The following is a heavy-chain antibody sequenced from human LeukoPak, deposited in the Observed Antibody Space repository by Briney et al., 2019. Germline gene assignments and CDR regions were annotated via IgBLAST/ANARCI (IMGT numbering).Heavy chain of an antibody. Sequence: PSETLSLTCAVYGGSFSPYYWSWLRQSPDKGLEWIGEINHSRSTNYNPSLKSRVTISVDTSKNQFSLKLSSVTAADTAVYYCARSILRYYYAASGYYPYFFDYWGQGMLVTVSS. CDR3: ARSILRYYYAASGYYPYFFDY. V-gene: IGHV4-34*01. CDR1: GGSFSPYY. J-gene: IGHJ4*02. D-gene: IGHD3-22*01. CDR2: INHSRST.